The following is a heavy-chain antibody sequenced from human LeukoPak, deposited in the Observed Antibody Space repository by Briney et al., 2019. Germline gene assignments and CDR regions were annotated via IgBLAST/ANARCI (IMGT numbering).Heavy chain of an antibody. D-gene: IGHD4-11*01. CDR1: GGTFSSYA. J-gene: IGHJ5*02. Sequence: ASVKVSCKASGGTFSSYAISWVRQAPGQGLEWMGWISAYNGNTNYAQKLQGRVTMTTDTSTSTAYMELRSLRSDDTAVYYCARDGTVTTTVWFDPWGQGTLVTVSS. CDR2: ISAYNGNT. V-gene: IGHV1-18*01. CDR3: ARDGTVTTTVWFDP.